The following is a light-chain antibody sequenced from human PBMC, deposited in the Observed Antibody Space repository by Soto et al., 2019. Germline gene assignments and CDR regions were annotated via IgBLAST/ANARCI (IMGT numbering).Light chain of an antibody. Sequence: EIVMTQSPATLSVSPGGRATLSCRASQSVSSTLAWYQQKPGQAPRLLIYGASTRATGFPARFSGSGSGTEFTLTISSLQAEDFAVYYCQQYNNWPLTFGGGTMVEIK. V-gene: IGKV3-15*01. CDR1: QSVSST. J-gene: IGKJ4*02. CDR3: QQYNNWPLT. CDR2: GAS.